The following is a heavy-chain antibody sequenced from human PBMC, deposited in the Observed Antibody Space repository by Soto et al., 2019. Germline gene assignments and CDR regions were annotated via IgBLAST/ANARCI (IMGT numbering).Heavy chain of an antibody. CDR1: GFTFSSYG. J-gene: IGHJ6*02. Sequence: GGSLRLSCAASGFTFSSYGMHWVRQAPGKGLEWVAVIWYDGSNKYYADSVKGRFTISRDNSKNTLYLQMNSLRAEDTAVYYCARDGRYYDSSGYYYSYYYGMDVWGQGTTVTVSS. CDR2: IWYDGSNK. D-gene: IGHD3-22*01. V-gene: IGHV3-33*01. CDR3: ARDGRYYDSSGYYYSYYYGMDV.